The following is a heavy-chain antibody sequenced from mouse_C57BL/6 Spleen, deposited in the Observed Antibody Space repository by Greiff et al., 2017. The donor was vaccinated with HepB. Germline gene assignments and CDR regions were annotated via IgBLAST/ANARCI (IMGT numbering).Heavy chain of an antibody. CDR2: NNPNNGGT. CDR3: ARILRSYWYFDV. D-gene: IGHD1-1*01. CDR1: GYTFTDYN. Sequence: EVQLQQSGPELVKPGASVKIPCKASGYTFTDYNMDWVKQSHGKSLEWIGDNNPNNGGTIYNQKFKGKATLTVDKSSSTAYMELRSLTSEDTAVYYCARILRSYWYFDVWGTGTTVTVSS. V-gene: IGHV1-18*01. J-gene: IGHJ1*03.